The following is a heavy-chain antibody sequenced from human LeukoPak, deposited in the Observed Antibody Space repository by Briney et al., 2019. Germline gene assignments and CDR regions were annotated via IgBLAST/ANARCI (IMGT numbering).Heavy chain of an antibody. CDR2: IRSDGSDK. Sequence: PGGSLRLSCAASGFIFSTYGMHWVRQAPGKGLEWVALIRSDGSDKSYAGSVMGRFTISRDNSKNTLYLQMNTLTADDTAVYYCGKHHSSSGYWGQRTLVTVSS. CDR1: GFIFSTYG. J-gene: IGHJ4*02. D-gene: IGHD3-22*01. CDR3: GKHHSSSGY. V-gene: IGHV3-30*02.